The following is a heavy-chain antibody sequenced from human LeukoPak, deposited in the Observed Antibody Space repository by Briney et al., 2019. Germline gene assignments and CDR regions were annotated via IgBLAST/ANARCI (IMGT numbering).Heavy chain of an antibody. D-gene: IGHD1-26*01. CDR1: GFTFNSYA. CDR2: IIDSGIST. Sequence: GGSLTLSCPASGFTFNSYAMTWLRQAPDKGLEWVSSIIDSGISTYYGDSLKGRFTISRDNSKNTLYLQMNSLRAEDTAVYYCAKGSRGSYDYWGQGTLVTVSS. CDR3: AKGSRGSYDY. V-gene: IGHV3-23*01. J-gene: IGHJ4*02.